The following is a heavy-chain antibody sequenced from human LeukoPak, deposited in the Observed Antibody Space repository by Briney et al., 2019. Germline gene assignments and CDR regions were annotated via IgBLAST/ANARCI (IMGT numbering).Heavy chain of an antibody. Sequence: GESLKISCKGPGYSFTSYWIGWVRQMPGKGLEWMGIIYPGDSDTRYSPSFQGQVTISADKSISTAYLQWSSLKASDTAMYYCATSTYYYDSSGYDDAFDIWGQGTMVTVSS. D-gene: IGHD3-22*01. CDR2: IYPGDSDT. CDR3: ATSTYYYDSSGYDDAFDI. CDR1: GYSFTSYW. V-gene: IGHV5-51*01. J-gene: IGHJ3*02.